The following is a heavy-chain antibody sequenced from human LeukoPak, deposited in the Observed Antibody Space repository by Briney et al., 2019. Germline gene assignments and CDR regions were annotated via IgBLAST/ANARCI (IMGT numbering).Heavy chain of an antibody. D-gene: IGHD3-22*01. J-gene: IGHJ4*02. CDR1: GFTFSSYW. CDR3: AKEGDYYDSSGYYKD. CDR2: ISGSGGST. Sequence: GGSLRLSCAASGFTFSSYWMSWVRQAPGKGLEWVSAISGSGGSTYYADSVKGRFTISRDNSKNTLYLQMNSLRAEDTAVYYCAKEGDYYDSSGYYKDWGQGTLVTVSS. V-gene: IGHV3-23*01.